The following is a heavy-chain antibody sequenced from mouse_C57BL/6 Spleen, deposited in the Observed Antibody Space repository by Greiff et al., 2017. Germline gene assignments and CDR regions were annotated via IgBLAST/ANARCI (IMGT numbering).Heavy chain of an antibody. Sequence: VKLQESDAELVKPGASVKISCKVSGYTFTDHTIHWMKQRPEQGLEWIGYIYPRDGSTKYNEKFKGKATLTADKSSSTAYMQLNSLTSEDSAVYFCARQGYYDYGYLYFDVWGTGTTVTGSA. CDR1: GYTFTDHT. CDR3: ARQGYYDYGYLYFDV. D-gene: IGHD2-4*01. V-gene: IGHV1-78*01. CDR2: IYPRDGST. J-gene: IGHJ1*03.